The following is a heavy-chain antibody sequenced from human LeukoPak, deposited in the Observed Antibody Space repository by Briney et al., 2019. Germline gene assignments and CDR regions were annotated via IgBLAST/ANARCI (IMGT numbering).Heavy chain of an antibody. V-gene: IGHV4-59*01. D-gene: IGHD6-6*01. J-gene: IGHJ1*01. Sequence: SETLSLTCTVSGGSISTYYWNWIRQPPGKGLEWIGYIYHSGSTNYSPSLQSRVTISVDTSKNQFSLNLNSVTAADTAVYYCARGGAARLHFQNWGQGTLVTVSS. CDR1: GGSISTYY. CDR3: ARGGAARLHFQN. CDR2: IYHSGST.